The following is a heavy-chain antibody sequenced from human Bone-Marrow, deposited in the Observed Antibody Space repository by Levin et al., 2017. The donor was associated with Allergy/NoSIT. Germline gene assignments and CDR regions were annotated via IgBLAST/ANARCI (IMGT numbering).Heavy chain of an antibody. D-gene: IGHD5-24*01. CDR3: VRDGGYNFYRLFDH. V-gene: IGHV3-33*01. CDR1: GFTFNTYG. J-gene: IGHJ4*02. CDR2: IWSNGDNI. Sequence: QAGGSLRLSCAASGFTFNTYGMHWVRQIPGKGLEWVAVIWSNGDNIFYEDSVKGRFIVSRDNSKNLLFLQMNSLRAEDTAVYYCVRDGGYNFYRLFDHWGQGTLVTVSS.